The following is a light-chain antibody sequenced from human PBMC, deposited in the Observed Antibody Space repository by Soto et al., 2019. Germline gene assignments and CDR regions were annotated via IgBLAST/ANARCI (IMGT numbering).Light chain of an antibody. Sequence: EIVLTQSPGTLSLSPGERATLSCRASQTVNSNYLAWYQQKPGQAPRLLFDGASSRATGIPDRFSGSGSGTDFTLTITRLEPEDSAMYYCQQYGSSPGTFGQGTKVEIK. J-gene: IGKJ1*01. V-gene: IGKV3-20*01. CDR3: QQYGSSPGT. CDR1: QTVNSNY. CDR2: GAS.